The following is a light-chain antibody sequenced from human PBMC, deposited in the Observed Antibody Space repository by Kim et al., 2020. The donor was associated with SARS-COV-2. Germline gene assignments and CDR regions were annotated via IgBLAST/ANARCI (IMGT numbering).Light chain of an antibody. CDR2: GAS. CDR1: QGIARA. CDR3: QHMDT. V-gene: IGKV1-13*02. J-gene: IGKJ4*01. Sequence: SSLSASVGDRVTFTCRASQGIARALVWYQQKPGKSPKVLIYGASNLGSGVPSRFSGSGSETDFTLTISSLQPEDFATYYCQHMDTFGGGTKVEIK.